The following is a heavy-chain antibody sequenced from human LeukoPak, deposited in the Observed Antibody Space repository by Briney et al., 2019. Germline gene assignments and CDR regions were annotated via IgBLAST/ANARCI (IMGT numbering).Heavy chain of an antibody. D-gene: IGHD3-10*01. CDR1: GYSFSDYS. CDR2: INSNSGDT. V-gene: IGHV1-2*06. J-gene: IGHJ4*02. CDR3: ARGGSGSGYLYYFDY. Sequence: ASVKVSRKASGYSFSDYSMHWVRQAPGQGLEWMGRINSNSGDTMYAQNFQGRVTMTRDTSINTAYMELSGLTSDDTAVYYCARGGSGSGYLYYFDYWGQGTLVSVSS.